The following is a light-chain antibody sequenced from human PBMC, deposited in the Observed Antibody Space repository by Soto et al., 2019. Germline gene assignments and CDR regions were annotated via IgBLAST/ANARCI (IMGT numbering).Light chain of an antibody. V-gene: IGKV3-15*01. CDR1: QSVSSS. CDR3: QQYNNWPPFT. Sequence: EIVMTQSPATLSVSPGERATLSCRASQSVSSSLAWYQQKPGQAPRLLIYGTSSRATGIPVRFSGSGSGTEFTLTISSLQSEDFAVYYCQQYNNWPPFTFGPGTKVDVK. J-gene: IGKJ3*01. CDR2: GTS.